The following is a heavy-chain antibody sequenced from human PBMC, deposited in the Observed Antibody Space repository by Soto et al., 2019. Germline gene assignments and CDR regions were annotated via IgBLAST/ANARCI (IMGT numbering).Heavy chain of an antibody. D-gene: IGHD3-10*01. CDR2: ISGKTGKT. V-gene: IGHV1-18*01. CDR1: GYTFTSYG. J-gene: IGHJ6*02. Sequence: VQLVQTGGEVKKPGASVKVSCKASGYTFTSYGISWVRQAPGQGLEWMGWISGKTGKTNYAQKLQGRVTITTNTSTSTAYMELRSLRSDDTAVYYCARVPRDIILEGMDVWGQGTTVTVSS. CDR3: ARVPRDIILEGMDV.